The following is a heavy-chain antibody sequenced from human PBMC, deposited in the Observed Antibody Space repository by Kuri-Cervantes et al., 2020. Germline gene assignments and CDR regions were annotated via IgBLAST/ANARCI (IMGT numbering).Heavy chain of an antibody. CDR2: ISYDGSNK. CDR3: ARDMHIQTGRGLWQDYYYYMDV. CDR1: GFTFSSYA. Sequence: GGSLRLSCAASGFTFSSYAMHWVRQAPGKGLEWVAVISYDGSNKYYADSVKGRFTISRDNSKNTLYLQMNSLRAEDTAVYYCARDMHIQTGRGLWQDYYYYMDVWGKGTTVTVSS. V-gene: IGHV3-30*01. D-gene: IGHD3-16*01. J-gene: IGHJ6*03.